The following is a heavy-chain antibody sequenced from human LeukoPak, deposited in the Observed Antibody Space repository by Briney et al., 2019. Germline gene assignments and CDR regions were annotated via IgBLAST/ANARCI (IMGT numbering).Heavy chain of an antibody. CDR1: GYSISSGYY. J-gene: IGHJ3*02. Sequence: SETLSLTCTVSGYSISSGYYWGWIRQPPGKGLEWIGYIYYSGSTNYNPSLKSRVTISVDTSKNQFSLKLSSVTAADTAVYYCANKPSWIQQNTGDAFDIWGQGTMVTVSS. D-gene: IGHD5-18*01. CDR2: IYYSGST. V-gene: IGHV4-61*01. CDR3: ANKPSWIQQNTGDAFDI.